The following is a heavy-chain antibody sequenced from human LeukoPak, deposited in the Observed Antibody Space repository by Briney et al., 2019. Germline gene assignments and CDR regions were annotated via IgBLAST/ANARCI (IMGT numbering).Heavy chain of an antibody. V-gene: IGHV4-59*01. Sequence: SETLSLTCTVSAGSISGYYWTWIRQPPGKGLEWIGYIYYTGRTNYNPSLKSRVAISLDTSKNQFSLKLNSVTAADTAVYYCARGKSSSWIPFDYWGQGSLVTVSS. CDR3: ARGKSSSWIPFDY. CDR2: IYYTGRT. CDR1: AGSISGYY. J-gene: IGHJ4*02. D-gene: IGHD6-13*01.